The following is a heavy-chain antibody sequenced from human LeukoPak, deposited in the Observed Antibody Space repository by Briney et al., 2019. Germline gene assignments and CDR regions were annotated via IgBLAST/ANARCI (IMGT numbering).Heavy chain of an antibody. CDR3: AKAYYYDSSGYIDY. D-gene: IGHD3-22*01. J-gene: IGHJ4*02. V-gene: IGHV3-9*01. CDR1: GFIFDDYA. Sequence: GRSLRLSCAGSGFIFDDYAMHWVRQAPGKGLEWVSGISWNSGSIGYADSVKGRFTNSRDNAKNSLFLQMNSLRGEDTAFYYCAKAYYYDSSGYIDYWGQGTLVTVSS. CDR2: ISWNSGSI.